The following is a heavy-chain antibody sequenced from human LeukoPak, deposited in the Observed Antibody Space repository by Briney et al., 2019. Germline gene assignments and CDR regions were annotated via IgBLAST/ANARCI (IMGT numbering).Heavy chain of an antibody. Sequence: GGSLRLSCAASGFTFSSYWMSWVRQAPGKGLEWVANIKQDGSEKYYVDSVKGRFTISRDNAKNSLYLQMNSLRAEDTAVYYCTRALAPIAVAGVGFDPWGQGTLVTVSS. CDR2: IKQDGSEK. V-gene: IGHV3-7*01. CDR3: TRALAPIAVAGVGFDP. D-gene: IGHD6-19*01. CDR1: GFTFSSYW. J-gene: IGHJ5*02.